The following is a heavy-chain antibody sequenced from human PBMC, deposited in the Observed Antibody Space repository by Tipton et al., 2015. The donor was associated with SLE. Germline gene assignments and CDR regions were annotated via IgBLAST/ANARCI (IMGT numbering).Heavy chain of an antibody. D-gene: IGHD1-26*01. CDR2: IYYSGST. J-gene: IGHJ3*02. CDR3: ARERDYSGSRDAFDI. V-gene: IGHV4-59*01. Sequence: TLSLTCTVPGGSISSYYWSWIRQPPGKGLEWIGYIYYSGSTNYNPSLKSRVTISVDTSKNQFSLKLSSVTAADTAVYYCARERDYSGSRDAFDIWGQGTMVTVSS. CDR1: GGSISSYY.